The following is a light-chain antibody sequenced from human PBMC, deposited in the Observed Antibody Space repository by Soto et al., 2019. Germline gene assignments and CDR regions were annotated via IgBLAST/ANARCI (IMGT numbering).Light chain of an antibody. J-gene: IGLJ1*01. Sequence: QCALAQPSSLSGSPGQSITISCTGTSSDVGGYNYVSWYQQHPGKAPKLMIYEVSNRPSGVSNRFSGSKSGNTASLTISGLQAEDEADYYCSSYTSSSTIGVFGTGTKVTVL. CDR1: SSDVGGYNY. CDR3: SSYTSSSTIGV. V-gene: IGLV2-14*01. CDR2: EVS.